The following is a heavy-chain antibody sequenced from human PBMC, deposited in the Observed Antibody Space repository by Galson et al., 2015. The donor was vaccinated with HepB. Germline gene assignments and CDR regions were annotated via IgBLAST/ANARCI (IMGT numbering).Heavy chain of an antibody. CDR2: INPSADAT. J-gene: IGHJ2*01. CDR1: GYTFTSYY. V-gene: IGHV1-46*01. Sequence: SVKVSCKASGYTFTSYYIHWVRQAPGQGLEWMGIINPSADATSFAQKFQGRVTMARDTSTRTVYMDLSSLRSEDTAVYFCARSTRHYYDVIGFYQPPWYFDLWGRGTLVTVSS. CDR3: ARSTRHYYDVIGFYQPPWYFDL. D-gene: IGHD3-16*01.